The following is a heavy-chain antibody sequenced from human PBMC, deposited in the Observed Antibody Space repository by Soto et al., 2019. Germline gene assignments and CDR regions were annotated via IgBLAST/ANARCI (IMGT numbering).Heavy chain of an antibody. CDR3: ARGDCVGGTCYSLAGSFYYYMDV. D-gene: IGHD2-15*01. Sequence: EVKLVESGGGLVQPGGSLRLSCAASGFTFTNYWMYWVRQAPGKGLVWVSRINSDGSVSSYADSVKGRLTISRDNVKNTLYLQMNSLIAEDTAVYYCARGDCVGGTCYSLAGSFYYYMDVWGKGTTVTVFS. CDR2: INSDGSVS. J-gene: IGHJ6*03. V-gene: IGHV3-74*01. CDR1: GFTFTNYW.